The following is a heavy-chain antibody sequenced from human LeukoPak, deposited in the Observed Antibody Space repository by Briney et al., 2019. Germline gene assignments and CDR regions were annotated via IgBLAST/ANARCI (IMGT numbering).Heavy chain of an antibody. CDR1: GFPFDDYA. Sequence: PGGSLRLSCAASGFPFDDYAMHWVRPAPGKGLEWVSGISWNSGSIGYADSVKGRCTISRDNAKNSLYLQMNSLRAEDTALYYCATYSSLNRREFQYWGQGTLLTVSS. J-gene: IGHJ1*01. CDR3: ATYSSLNRREFQY. D-gene: IGHD3-22*01. V-gene: IGHV3-9*01. CDR2: ISWNSGSI.